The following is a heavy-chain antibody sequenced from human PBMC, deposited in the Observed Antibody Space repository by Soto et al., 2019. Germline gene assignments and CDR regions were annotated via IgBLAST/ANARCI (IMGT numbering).Heavy chain of an antibody. CDR2: ISYSGTT. CDR3: ARWYNFASRKYAVDV. D-gene: IGHD1-20*01. J-gene: IGHJ6*02. Sequence: SETLSLTCTVSGVSIGRSSDYWSWIRQPPGKGLEWIGTISYSGTTNYNPSLGSRVPISVDTSQNQCSLHPNSVAAAGTAVYFGARWYNFASRKYAVDVWGQGTTVTVSS. CDR1: GVSIGRSSDY. V-gene: IGHV4-39*01.